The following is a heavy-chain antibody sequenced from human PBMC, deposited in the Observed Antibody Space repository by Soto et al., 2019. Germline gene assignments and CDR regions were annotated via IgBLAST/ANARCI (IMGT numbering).Heavy chain of an antibody. CDR3: ARGFATTGYLVDY. J-gene: IGHJ4*02. Sequence: EVQLLESGGGLVQPGGPLRLSCAASGFTFSNYAMTWVRQAPGKGLQWVSAISGSGSSTKYADSVKGRFTISRDNSKSTLSLQMNSLRGEDTAVYFCARGFATTGYLVDYWGQGTLVTVSS. V-gene: IGHV3-23*01. CDR2: ISGSGSST. CDR1: GFTFSNYA. D-gene: IGHD3-9*01.